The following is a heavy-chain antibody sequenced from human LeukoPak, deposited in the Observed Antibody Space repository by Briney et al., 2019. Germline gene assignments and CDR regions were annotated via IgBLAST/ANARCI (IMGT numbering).Heavy chain of an antibody. J-gene: IGHJ4*02. CDR3: ARGGSYFDY. Sequence: GGSLRLSCAGSGFTFSSYSMNWVRHAPGKGLEWVSYIGHTGSITDYADSVKGRFTISRDNAKNSPYLQMNSLRAEDTAVYYCARGGSYFDYWGQGTLVTVSS. CDR1: GFTFSSYS. CDR2: IGHTGSIT. D-gene: IGHD1-26*01. V-gene: IGHV3-48*01.